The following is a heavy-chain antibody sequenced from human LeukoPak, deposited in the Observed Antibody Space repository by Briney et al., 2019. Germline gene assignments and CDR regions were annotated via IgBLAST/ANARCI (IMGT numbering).Heavy chain of an antibody. CDR2: ISSSSSYI. CDR1: GFTFSSYS. CDR3: ARRGYDFWSGYSNYYYMDV. D-gene: IGHD3-3*01. Sequence: GGSLRLSCAASGFTFSSYSMNWVRQAPGKGLEWVSSISSSSSYIYYADSVKGRFTISRDNAKNSLYLQMNSLRAEDTAVYYCARRGYDFWSGYSNYYYMDVWGKGITVTVSS. V-gene: IGHV3-21*01. J-gene: IGHJ6*03.